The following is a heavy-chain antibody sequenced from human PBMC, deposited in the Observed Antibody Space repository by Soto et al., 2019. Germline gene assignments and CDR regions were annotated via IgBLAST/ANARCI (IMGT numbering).Heavy chain of an antibody. J-gene: IGHJ5*02. CDR1: GFTFSRSD. CDR2: INGGRT. Sequence: EVQLLESGGGLVQPGGSRRLSCAASGFTFSRSDMSWVRQAPGKGLEWVSAINGGRTFYGDSVEGRFTVSRDDSKDTLYLQMNSLRVDDTAIYYCATHGWDLWGQGTLVTVSS. CDR3: ATHGWDL. D-gene: IGHD6-19*01. V-gene: IGHV3-23*01.